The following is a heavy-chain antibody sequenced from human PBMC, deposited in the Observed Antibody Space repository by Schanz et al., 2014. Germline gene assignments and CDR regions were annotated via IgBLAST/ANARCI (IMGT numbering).Heavy chain of an antibody. CDR3: ARDGGRDGYNLAFDV. D-gene: IGHD5-12*01. CDR2: TSHDGSFT. Sequence: EVQLVESGGGLVQPGGSLRLSCAASRFTFSDYWMSWVRQAPGKGLVWVSRTSHDGSFTTFADSVKGRFTISRDNARNTLYLQMNSLRAEDTAVYFCARDGGRDGYNLAFDVWGQGTLVTVSS. J-gene: IGHJ3*01. V-gene: IGHV3-74*01. CDR1: RFTFSDYW.